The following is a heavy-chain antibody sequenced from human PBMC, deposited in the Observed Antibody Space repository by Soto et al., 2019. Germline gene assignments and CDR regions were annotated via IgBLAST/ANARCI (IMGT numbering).Heavy chain of an antibody. D-gene: IGHD6-13*01. Sequence: LRLSCAASGFTFSSYEMNWVRQAPGKGLEWVSYISSSGSTIYYADSVKGRFTISRDNAKNSLYLQMNSLRAEDTAVYYCATPLGSSWYPDQGTAYFDYWGQGTLVTVSS. J-gene: IGHJ4*02. CDR3: ATPLGSSWYPDQGTAYFDY. CDR2: ISSSGSTI. V-gene: IGHV3-48*03. CDR1: GFTFSSYE.